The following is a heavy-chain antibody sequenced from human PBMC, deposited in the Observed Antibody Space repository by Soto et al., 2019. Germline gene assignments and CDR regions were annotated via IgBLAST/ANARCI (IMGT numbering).Heavy chain of an antibody. V-gene: IGHV1-69*06. CDR2: IIPICGTA. CDR3: ARERGIGYSLYNSVMDA. D-gene: IGHD3-3*01. J-gene: IGHJ6*02. CDR1: GCTFSSYA. Sequence: SVKVSCKASGCTFSSYAISWVRQAPGQGLEWMGGIIPICGTANYAQKFQGRVTITADKSTSTAYMELSSLRSEDTAVYYCARERGIGYSLYNSVMDAWGQGTTVPASS.